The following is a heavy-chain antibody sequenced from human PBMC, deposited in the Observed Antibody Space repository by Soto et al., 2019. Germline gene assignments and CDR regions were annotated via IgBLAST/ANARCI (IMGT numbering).Heavy chain of an antibody. Sequence: GGSLRLSCAASGFTFDDYTLHWVRQAPGKGLEWVALISWDGDSIYYADSVKGRFTISRDNTKNSLYLQMNSLRAEDTAVYYCSRDSIYCSGGSCYPIDAFDIWGQGTMVTVSS. D-gene: IGHD2-15*01. V-gene: IGHV3-43*01. CDR2: ISWDGDSI. J-gene: IGHJ3*02. CDR3: SRDSIYCSGGSCYPIDAFDI. CDR1: GFTFDDYT.